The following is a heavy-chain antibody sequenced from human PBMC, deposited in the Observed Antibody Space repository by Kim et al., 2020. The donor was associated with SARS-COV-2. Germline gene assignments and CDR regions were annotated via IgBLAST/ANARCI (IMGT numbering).Heavy chain of an antibody. V-gene: IGHV4-59*09. CDR2: SYRMRP. J-gene: IGHJ2*01. CDR3: ARGFDL. Sequence: SYRMRPNYHPSLKSRVAISVDTSKNQFSLKLSSVTAADTAVYYCARGFDLWGRGTLVTVSS.